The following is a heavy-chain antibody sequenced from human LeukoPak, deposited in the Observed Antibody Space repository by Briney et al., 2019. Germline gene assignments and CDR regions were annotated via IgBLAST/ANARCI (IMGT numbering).Heavy chain of an antibody. J-gene: IGHJ4*02. D-gene: IGHD2-2*03. V-gene: IGHV3-23*01. CDR2: ISASGGST. CDR1: GFTFSNYA. CDR3: AKDGGYCSSTSCSLDY. Sequence: PGGSLRLSCAASGFTFSNYAMSWVRQAPGKGLEWVSGISASGGSTYYADSVKGRFTSPRDNSKNTLYLQMNSLRAEDTAVYYCAKDGGYCSSTSCSLDYWGQGTLVTVSS.